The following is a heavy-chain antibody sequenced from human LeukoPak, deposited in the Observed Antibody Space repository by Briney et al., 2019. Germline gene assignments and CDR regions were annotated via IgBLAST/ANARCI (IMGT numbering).Heavy chain of an antibody. Sequence: GGSLRLSCAASGFTISTYWMSWVRQAPGKGLEWVANIKQDGSEKYYVDSVKGRFTISRDNAKNSLSLQMNSLRAEDTAVYYCASRAHFWSGPGGWGQGTLVTVSS. J-gene: IGHJ4*02. CDR2: IKQDGSEK. D-gene: IGHD3-3*02. V-gene: IGHV3-7*01. CDR3: ASRAHFWSGPGG. CDR1: GFTISTYW.